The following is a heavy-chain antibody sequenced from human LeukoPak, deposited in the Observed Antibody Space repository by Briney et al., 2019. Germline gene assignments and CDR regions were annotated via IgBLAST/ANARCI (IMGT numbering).Heavy chain of an antibody. J-gene: IGHJ6*02. D-gene: IGHD5-12*01. Sequence: PGGSLRLSCAASGFTFSGSAMHWVRQASGKGLEWVGRIRSKANSYATAYAASVKGRFTISRDDSKNTAYLQMNSLKTEDTAVYYCTTRGYSGYDLYYYYGMDVWGQGTTVTVSS. CDR3: TTRGYSGYDLYYYYGMDV. V-gene: IGHV3-73*01. CDR2: IRSKANSYAT. CDR1: GFTFSGSA.